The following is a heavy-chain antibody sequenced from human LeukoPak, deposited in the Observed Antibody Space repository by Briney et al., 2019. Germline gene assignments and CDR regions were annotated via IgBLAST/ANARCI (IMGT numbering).Heavy chain of an antibody. CDR2: ISTISST. D-gene: IGHD3-10*01. J-gene: IGHJ3*02. V-gene: IGHV3-23*01. Sequence: GGSLRLSCVASGDIFSTFAMSWVRQAPGRGLEWVSGISTISSTFYADSVKGRFTISRDNSKNTLYLQMNSLRAEDTAVYYCAKSPALWLEETGTAFDIWGRGTMVTVSS. CDR3: AKSPALWLEETGTAFDI. CDR1: GDIFSTFA.